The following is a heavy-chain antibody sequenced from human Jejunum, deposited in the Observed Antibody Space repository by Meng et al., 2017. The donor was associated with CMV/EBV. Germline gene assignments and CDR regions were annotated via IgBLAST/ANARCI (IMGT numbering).Heavy chain of an antibody. CDR3: ARLSDS. CDR1: GFTFRSYA. CDR2: ISYDGSDE. V-gene: IGHV3-30-3*01. J-gene: IGHJ4*02. Sequence: SLKISCGASGFTFRSYAMHWVRQAPGKGLEWVALISYDGSDEYYADSVKGRFTISRDNSKNTLYLQMNSLRADDTAVYYCARLSDSWGQGTLVTISS.